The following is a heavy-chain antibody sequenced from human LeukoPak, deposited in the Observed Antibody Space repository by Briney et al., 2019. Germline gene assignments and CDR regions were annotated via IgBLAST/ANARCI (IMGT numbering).Heavy chain of an antibody. Sequence: GGSLRLSCAASGFDFSNYWMYWVRQAPGKGLEWVSAISGNGGSTYYADSVKGRLTISRDNSKNTLYLQMNSLRAEDTAVYYCARGAGSGWFGYWGQGTLVTVSS. D-gene: IGHD6-19*01. CDR1: GFDFSNYW. CDR2: ISGNGGST. V-gene: IGHV3-23*01. J-gene: IGHJ5*01. CDR3: ARGAGSGWFGY.